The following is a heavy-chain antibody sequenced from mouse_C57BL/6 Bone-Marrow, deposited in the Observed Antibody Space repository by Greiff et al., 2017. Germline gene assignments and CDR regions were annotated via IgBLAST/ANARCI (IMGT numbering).Heavy chain of an antibody. Sequence: VQLVESGAELVKPGASVKMSCTASGYTFTAYPIEWMKQNPGKSLEWIGNFHPYNDDTKYAEKFKGKATLTVEKSSSTVYLELSRLTSDDSAVYYGARGGNYGGYYFDYWGQGTTLTVSS. CDR1: GYTFTAYP. V-gene: IGHV1-47*01. D-gene: IGHD2-1*01. J-gene: IGHJ2*01. CDR2: FHPYNDDT. CDR3: ARGGNYGGYYFDY.